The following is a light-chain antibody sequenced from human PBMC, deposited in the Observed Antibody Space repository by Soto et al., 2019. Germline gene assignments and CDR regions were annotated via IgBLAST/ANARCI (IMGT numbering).Light chain of an antibody. CDR3: QQYGSSRT. J-gene: IGKJ1*01. CDR2: GAS. CDR1: QSVSSSS. Sequence: EIVLTQSPGTLSLSPGERATLSCRASQSVSSSSLAWYQQKPGQAPRLLIYGASSRATGIPDRFSGSESGTDFTLTISRLEPEDFAVYYCQQYGSSRTFGQGTQVEIK. V-gene: IGKV3-20*01.